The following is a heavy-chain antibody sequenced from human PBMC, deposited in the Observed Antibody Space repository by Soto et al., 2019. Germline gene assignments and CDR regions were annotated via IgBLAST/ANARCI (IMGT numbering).Heavy chain of an antibody. CDR3: ARGRFPGSRWLDFEN. Sequence: QVQLVQSGAEVKKPGSSVRVSCKTSGGNFSINAISWVRQAPGHGLEWIGLIIPLSDTTNYAQSLQGRVTLSADDSTSTVHMERTSLRPEDTAVYYCARGRFPGSRWLDFENWGQGTLVTVSS. J-gene: IGHJ4*02. CDR1: GGNFSINA. D-gene: IGHD6-13*01. V-gene: IGHV1-69*01. CDR2: IIPLSDTT.